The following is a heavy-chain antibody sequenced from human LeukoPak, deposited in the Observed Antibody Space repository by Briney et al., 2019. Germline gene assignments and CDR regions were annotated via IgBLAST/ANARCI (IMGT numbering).Heavy chain of an antibody. CDR1: GIILSNYG. Sequence: GGPLRLSCAVSGIILSNYGMIWVRQAPGKGLAWVAGISDSGGRTHYADSVKGRFTISRDNPKNTLYLQMNSLRAEDTAVYFCAKRGVVIRVILVGFHKEAYYFDSWGQGALVTVSS. CDR2: ISDSGGRT. J-gene: IGHJ4*02. V-gene: IGHV3-23*01. D-gene: IGHD3-22*01. CDR3: AKRGVVIRVILVGFHKEAYYFDS.